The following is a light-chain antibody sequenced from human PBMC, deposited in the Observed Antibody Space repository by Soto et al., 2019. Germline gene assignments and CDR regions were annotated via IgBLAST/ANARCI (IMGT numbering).Light chain of an antibody. CDR1: SSDVGDYNY. CDR3: CSYAGTYVV. CDR2: DVS. V-gene: IGLV2-11*01. J-gene: IGLJ2*01. Sequence: QSALTQPRSVSGSPGQSVTISCTGTSSDVGDYNYVSWYQQHPGKAPKVMIYDVSKRPPGVPDRFSGSKSGNTASLTISGLQAEDEADYSCCSYAGTYVVFGGGTKLTVL.